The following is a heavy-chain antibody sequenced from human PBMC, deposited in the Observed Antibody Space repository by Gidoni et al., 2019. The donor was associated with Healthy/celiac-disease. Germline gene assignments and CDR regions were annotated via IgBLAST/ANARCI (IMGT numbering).Heavy chain of an antibody. CDR1: GGSFSGYY. CDR2: INHSGST. CDR3: ARGLMGRGRRLKEFDY. D-gene: IGHD3-10*01. J-gene: IGHJ4*02. Sequence: QVQLQQWGAGLLKPSETLSLTCAVYGGSFSGYYWSWIRQPPGKGLEWIGEINHSGSTNYNPSLKSRVTISVDTSKNQFSLKLSSVTAADTAVYYCARGLMGRGRRLKEFDYWGQGTLVTVSS. V-gene: IGHV4-34*01.